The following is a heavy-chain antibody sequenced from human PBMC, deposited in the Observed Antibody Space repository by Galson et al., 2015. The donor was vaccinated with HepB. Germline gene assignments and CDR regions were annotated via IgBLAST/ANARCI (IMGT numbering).Heavy chain of an antibody. J-gene: IGHJ3*02. D-gene: IGHD3-9*01. V-gene: IGHV3-66*01. CDR3: ARAILTGYYSVKAFDI. CDR1: GFTVSSNY. Sequence: SLRLSCAASGFTVSSNYMSWVRQAPGKGLEWVSVIYSGGSTYYADSVKGRFTISRDNSKNTLYLQMNSLRAEDTAVYYCARAILTGYYSVKAFDIWGQGTMVTVSS. CDR2: IYSGGST.